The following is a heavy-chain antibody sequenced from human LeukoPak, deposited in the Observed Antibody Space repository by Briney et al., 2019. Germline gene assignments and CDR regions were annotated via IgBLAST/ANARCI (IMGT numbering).Heavy chain of an antibody. D-gene: IGHD6-6*01. CDR3: ARDKGTSYLSSFDY. V-gene: IGHV3-66*01. CDR2: IYSDGRT. J-gene: IGHJ4*02. CDR1: GFIVSSNY. Sequence: GGSLRLSCAVSGFIVSSNYMSWVRQAPGKGLEWVSVIYSDGRTYYADSVKGRFIISRDNSKNTLYLQMNSLRAADTAVYYCARDKGTSYLSSFDYWGQGTLVTVSS.